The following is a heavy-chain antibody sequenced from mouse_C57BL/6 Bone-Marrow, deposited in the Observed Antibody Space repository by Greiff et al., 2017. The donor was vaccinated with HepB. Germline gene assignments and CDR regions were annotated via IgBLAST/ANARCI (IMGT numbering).Heavy chain of an antibody. D-gene: IGHD1-1*01. J-gene: IGHJ4*01. V-gene: IGHV1-63*01. Sequence: VHGVESGAELVRPGTSVKMSCKASGYTFTNYWIGWAKQRPGHGLEWIGDIYPGGGYTNYNEKFKGKATLTADKSSSTAYMQFSSLTSEDSAIYYCASGYGVYYAMDYWGQGTSVTVSS. CDR2: IYPGGGYT. CDR1: GYTFTNYW. CDR3: ASGYGVYYAMDY.